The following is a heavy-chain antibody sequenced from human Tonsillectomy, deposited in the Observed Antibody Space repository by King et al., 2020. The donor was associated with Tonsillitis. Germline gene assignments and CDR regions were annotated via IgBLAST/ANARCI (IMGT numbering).Heavy chain of an antibody. CDR1: GFTFSSYA. J-gene: IGHJ4*02. V-gene: IGHV3-30*04. CDR3: LAIHTRGY. Sequence: QLVQSGGGVVQPGRSLRLSCAASGFTFSSYAMHWVRQAPGKGLEWVAVISYDGSNKYYADSVKGRFTISRDNSKNTLYLQMNSLRAEDTAVYYCLAIHTRGYWGQGTLVTVSS. CDR2: ISYDGSNK. D-gene: IGHD5-12*01.